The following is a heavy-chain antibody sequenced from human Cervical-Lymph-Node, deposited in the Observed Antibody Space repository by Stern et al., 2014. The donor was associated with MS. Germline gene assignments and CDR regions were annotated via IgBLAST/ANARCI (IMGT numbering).Heavy chain of an antibody. J-gene: IGHJ3*02. Sequence: QVQLVQSGAEVKQPGASVKVSCKASGFTFTSYGISWVRQAPGQGLEWMGRISTINCDNNEAQKLQGTVTITTDTSTSTAYIELRSLRSDDTAVYYCARGLLGSENAFDIWGQGTMVTVSS. D-gene: IGHD2-15*01. CDR1: GFTFTSYG. V-gene: IGHV1-18*01. CDR3: ARGLLGSENAFDI. CDR2: ISTINCDN.